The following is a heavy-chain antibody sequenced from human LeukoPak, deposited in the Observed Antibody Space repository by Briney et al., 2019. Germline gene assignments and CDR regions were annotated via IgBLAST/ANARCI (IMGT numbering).Heavy chain of an antibody. Sequence: GRSLRLSCAASGFTFDDYAMHWVRQAPGKGLEWVSGISWNSGSIGYADSVKGRFTISRDNAKNLLYLQMNSLRAEDTAVYYCATDKANWAFDQWGQGALVTVSS. CDR3: ATDKANWAFDQ. CDR2: ISWNSGSI. D-gene: IGHD7-27*01. J-gene: IGHJ4*02. V-gene: IGHV3-9*01. CDR1: GFTFDDYA.